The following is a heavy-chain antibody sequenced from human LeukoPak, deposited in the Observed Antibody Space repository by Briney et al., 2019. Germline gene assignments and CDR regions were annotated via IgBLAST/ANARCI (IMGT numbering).Heavy chain of an antibody. CDR2: ISAHNGKT. J-gene: IGHJ4*02. Sequence: ASVKVSCKASGYTFTSYGISWVRQAPGQGLEWMVWISAHNGKTDYAQKLQGRITLTTEKSTSTAYMELRSLRSDDTAVYYCASIQRNYFGSGTYWGYFDYWGQGTLVTVSS. CDR1: GYTFTSYG. V-gene: IGHV1-18*01. CDR3: ASIQRNYFGSGTYWGYFDY. D-gene: IGHD3-10*01.